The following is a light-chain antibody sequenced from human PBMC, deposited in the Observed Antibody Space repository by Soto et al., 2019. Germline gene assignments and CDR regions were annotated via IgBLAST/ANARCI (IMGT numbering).Light chain of an antibody. V-gene: IGLV3-10*01. Sequence: SYELTQPPSVSVSPGQTARITCSGDALPKKYAYWYQRKSGQAPVLVIYEDSKRPSGIPERFSGSSSGTMATLTISGAQVEDEADYYCYSTDSSGNHVFGTGTKLTVL. CDR3: YSTDSSGNHV. J-gene: IGLJ1*01. CDR1: ALPKKY. CDR2: EDS.